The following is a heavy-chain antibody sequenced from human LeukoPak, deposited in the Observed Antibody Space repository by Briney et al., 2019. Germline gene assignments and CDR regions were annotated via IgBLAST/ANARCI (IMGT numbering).Heavy chain of an antibody. CDR3: ARGGIAAAGSPDYYYYYGMDV. CDR2: IYHSGST. D-gene: IGHD6-13*01. CDR1: GYSISSGYY. Sequence: SETLSLTCTVSGYSISSGYYWGWIRQPPGKGLEWIGSIYHSGSTYYNPSLKSRVTISVDTFKNQFSLKLSSVTAADTAVYYCARGGIAAAGSPDYYYYYGMDVWGQGTTVTVSS. V-gene: IGHV4-38-2*02. J-gene: IGHJ6*02.